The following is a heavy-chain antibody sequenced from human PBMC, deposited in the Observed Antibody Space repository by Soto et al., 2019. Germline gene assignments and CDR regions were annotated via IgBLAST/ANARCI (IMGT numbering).Heavy chain of an antibody. V-gene: IGHV3-9*01. CDR2: INWDSGFI. D-gene: IGHD6-6*01. CDR1: GFTFDDYA. CDR3: VKDRGAGRRGAFDY. Sequence: EVQLVESGGGLVQPGRSLRLSCAASGFTFDDYAMHWVRQAPGKGLEWVSNINWDSGFIDYADSVKGRFTISRDNAKNPLYLQMSSLRPEDTALYYCVKDRGAGRRGAFDYWGQGTLVTVSS. J-gene: IGHJ4*02.